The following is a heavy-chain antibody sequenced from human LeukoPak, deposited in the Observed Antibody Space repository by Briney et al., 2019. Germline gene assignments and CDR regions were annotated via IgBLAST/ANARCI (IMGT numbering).Heavy chain of an antibody. D-gene: IGHD4-17*01. V-gene: IGHV3-33*01. CDR3: ARDGQEVAPYGYDY. CDR1: GFIFSSNG. CDR2: IWGDASKK. J-gene: IGHJ4*02. Sequence: HTGGSLRLSGVGSGFIFSSNGIHWVRQTPGKGLEWVAFIWGDASKKDYADSVKGRFTISRDNSKNTVYLQMSSLRVEDTAVYYCARDGQEVAPYGYDYWGQGTLVTVSS.